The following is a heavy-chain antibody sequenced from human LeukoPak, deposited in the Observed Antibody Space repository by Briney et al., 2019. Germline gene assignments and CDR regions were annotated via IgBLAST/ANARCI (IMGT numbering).Heavy chain of an antibody. J-gene: IGHJ4*02. Sequence: GGSLRLSCGASGFTFSSYNINWFRQAPGKGLEWISYITSTSSTVYYADSVRGRFTISRDNAKNSLYLQMNSLRAEDTAIYYCARVAYYYGSGRPYYFDSWGQGTLVTVSS. D-gene: IGHD3-10*01. V-gene: IGHV3-48*04. CDR2: ITSTSSTV. CDR1: GFTFSSYN. CDR3: ARVAYYYGSGRPYYFDS.